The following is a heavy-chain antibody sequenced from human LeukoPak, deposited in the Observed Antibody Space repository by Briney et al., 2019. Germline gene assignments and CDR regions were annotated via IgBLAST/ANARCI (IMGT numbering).Heavy chain of an antibody. Sequence: GASVKVSCKASGYTFTGYYMHWVRQAPGQGLEWMGWINPNSGGTNYAQKLQGRVTMTTDTSTSTAYMELRSLRSDDTAVYYCARSRYFDWLTHNPYEFDYWGQGTLVTVSS. J-gene: IGHJ4*02. D-gene: IGHD3-9*01. CDR3: ARSRYFDWLTHNPYEFDY. CDR1: GYTFTGYY. V-gene: IGHV1-2*02. CDR2: INPNSGGT.